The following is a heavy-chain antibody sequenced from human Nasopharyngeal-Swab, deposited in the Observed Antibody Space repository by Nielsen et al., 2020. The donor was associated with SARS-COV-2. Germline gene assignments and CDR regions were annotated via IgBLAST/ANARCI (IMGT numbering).Heavy chain of an antibody. CDR1: GFTFSSYS. CDR3: ARDEYSSSWQPEYFDY. Sequence: GESLKISCAASGFTFSSYSMNWVRQAPGKGLEWVSSISSSSSYIYYAGSVKGRFTISRDNAKNSLYLQMNSLRAEDTAVYYCARDEYSSSWQPEYFDYWGQGTLVTVSS. J-gene: IGHJ4*02. CDR2: ISSSSSYI. D-gene: IGHD6-6*01. V-gene: IGHV3-21*01.